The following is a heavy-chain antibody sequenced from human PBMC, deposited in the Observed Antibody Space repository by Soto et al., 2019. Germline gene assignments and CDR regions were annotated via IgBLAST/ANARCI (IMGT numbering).Heavy chain of an antibody. CDR3: ARVGSVRYFDWLLSDAFDI. CDR1: GGSFSGYY. CDR2: INHSGST. V-gene: IGHV4-34*09. J-gene: IGHJ3*02. Sequence: PSETLSLTCAVYGGSFSGYYWTWIRQPPGTGLEWIGEINHSGSTNYNPSLKSRVTISVDTSKNQFSLKLSTVTAADTAVYYCARVGSVRYFDWLLSDAFDIWGQGTMVTVSS. D-gene: IGHD3-9*01.